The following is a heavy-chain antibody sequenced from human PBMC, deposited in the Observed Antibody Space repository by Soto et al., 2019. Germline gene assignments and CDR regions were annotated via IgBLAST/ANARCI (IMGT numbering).Heavy chain of an antibody. J-gene: IGHJ4*02. V-gene: IGHV4-59*01. CDR1: GGSISSYY. Sequence: SETLSLTCTVSGGSISSYYWSWIRQPPGKGLEWIGYIYYSGSTNYNPSLKSRVTISVDTSKNQFSLKLSSVTAADTAVYYCARSATLYYDFWSGYLFDYWGQGTLVTVSS. CDR2: IYYSGST. D-gene: IGHD3-3*01. CDR3: ARSATLYYDFWSGYLFDY.